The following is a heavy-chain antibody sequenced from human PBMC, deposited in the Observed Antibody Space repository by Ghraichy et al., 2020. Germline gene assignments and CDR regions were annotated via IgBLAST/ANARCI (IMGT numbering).Heavy chain of an antibody. CDR1: GFTFSSYE. V-gene: IGHV3-48*03. CDR2: ISSSGSTI. Sequence: GESLNISCAASGFTFSSYEMNWVRQAPGKGLEWVSYISSSGSTIYYADSVKGRFTISRDNAKNSLYLQMNSLRAEDTAVYYCARDGETTGLWPFFDYWGQGTLVTVSS. CDR3: ARDGETTGLWPFFDY. J-gene: IGHJ4*02. D-gene: IGHD5-18*01.